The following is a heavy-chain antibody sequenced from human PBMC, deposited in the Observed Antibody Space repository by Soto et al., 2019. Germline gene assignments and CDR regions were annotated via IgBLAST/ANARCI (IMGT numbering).Heavy chain of an antibody. CDR1: GFSIRSGDW. Sequence: QVQLQESGPGLVKPSDTLSLTCAVSGFSIRSGDWWAWIRQPPGKGLEWIGYIHYSGSTYYNPSLYRPVSMSLDTSENQYPFMLSSVSIVDTAVYYCANKVEGSSPCGPWGQGTLVTVSS. CDR3: ANKVEGSSPCGP. J-gene: IGHJ5*02. D-gene: IGHD6-6*01. V-gene: IGHV4-28*01. CDR2: IHYSGST.